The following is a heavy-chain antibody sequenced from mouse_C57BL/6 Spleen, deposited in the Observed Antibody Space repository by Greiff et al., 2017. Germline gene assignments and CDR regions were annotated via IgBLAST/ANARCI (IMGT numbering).Heavy chain of an antibody. D-gene: IGHD2-4*01. CDR2: IHPDGGST. CDR3: ARGDDYDEGGFDD. Sequence: QVQLQQSGAELVKPGASVKLSCTASGYTFSSYWMHWVKQRPGKGLEWIGMIHPDGGSTNYNEKFKGKATLTVDKSSSTAYMQLSSLTSEDSAVYYCARGDDYDEGGFDDWGQGTTLTVSS. CDR1: GYTFSSYW. J-gene: IGHJ2*01. V-gene: IGHV1-64*01.